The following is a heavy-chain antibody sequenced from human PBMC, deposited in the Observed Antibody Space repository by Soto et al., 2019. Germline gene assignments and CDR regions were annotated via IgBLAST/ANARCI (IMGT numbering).Heavy chain of an antibody. CDR2: INHSGST. CDR1: GGSFSGYY. V-gene: IGHV4-34*01. CDR3: TERRGTIPFDY. J-gene: IGHJ4*02. D-gene: IGHD1-1*01. Sequence: SAPLSITGAVYGGSFSGYYWSWIRQPPGKGLEWIGEINHSGSTNYNPSLKSRVTISVDTSKNQFSLKLSSVTAADTAVYYCTERRGTIPFDYWGQGTLVTVSS.